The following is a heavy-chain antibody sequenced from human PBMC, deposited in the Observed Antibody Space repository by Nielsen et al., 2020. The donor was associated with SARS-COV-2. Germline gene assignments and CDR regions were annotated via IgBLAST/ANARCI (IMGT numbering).Heavy chain of an antibody. CDR3: ARETFL. V-gene: IGHV1-3*01. Sequence: GESLKISCAASGFTFSSFSVNWVRQAPGQRLEWMGWINAGNGRTTYSQKFQDRLTITRDTSATTVYMELSSLSSEDTAVYYCARETFLWGQGTLVTVSS. J-gene: IGHJ4*02. CDR2: INAGNGRT. CDR1: GFTFSSFS.